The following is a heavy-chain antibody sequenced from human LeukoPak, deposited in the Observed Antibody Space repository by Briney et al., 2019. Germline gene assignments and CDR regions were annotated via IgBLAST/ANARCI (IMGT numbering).Heavy chain of an antibody. D-gene: IGHD3-10*01. CDR2: IYYSGST. Sequence: TSETLSLTCTVSGGSISSSSYYSGWIRQPPGKGLEWIGSIYYSGSTYYNPSLKSRVTISVDTSKNQFSLKLSSVTAADTAVYYCARDPADYYGSGRLDYWGQGTLVTVSS. CDR1: GGSISSSSYY. V-gene: IGHV4-39*02. J-gene: IGHJ4*02. CDR3: ARDPADYYGSGRLDY.